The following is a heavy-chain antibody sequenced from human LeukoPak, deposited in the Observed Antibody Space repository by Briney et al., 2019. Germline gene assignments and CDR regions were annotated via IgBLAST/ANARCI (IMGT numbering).Heavy chain of an antibody. J-gene: IGHJ3*02. Sequence: PGGSLRLSCAASGFTFSSYWMSWVRQAPGKGLEWVANIKQDGSEKYYVDSVKGRFTISRDNAKNSLYLQMNSLRAEDTAVYYCARVGYYDSSGCYGRRAFDIWGQGTMVTVSS. CDR3: ARVGYYDSSGCYGRRAFDI. CDR1: GFTFSSYW. CDR2: IKQDGSEK. D-gene: IGHD3-22*01. V-gene: IGHV3-7*04.